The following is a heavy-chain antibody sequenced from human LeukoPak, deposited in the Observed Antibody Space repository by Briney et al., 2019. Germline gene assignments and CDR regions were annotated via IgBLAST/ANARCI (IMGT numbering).Heavy chain of an antibody. J-gene: IGHJ4*02. V-gene: IGHV4-34*01. Sequence: SETLSLTCAVYGGSFSSYYWSWIRQPPGKGLECIGEINHSGSTNYNPSLKSRVTISVDTTKKQFSLKLSSVTAADTAVYYCARGVRSPDSSGYSYGFNYWGQGTLVTVSS. CDR2: INHSGST. CDR1: GGSFSSYY. D-gene: IGHD5-18*01. CDR3: ARGVRSPDSSGYSYGFNY.